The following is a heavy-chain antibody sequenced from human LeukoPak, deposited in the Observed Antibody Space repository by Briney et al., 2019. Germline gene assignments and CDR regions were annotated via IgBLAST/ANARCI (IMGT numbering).Heavy chain of an antibody. CDR3: AKGRDSSSWYGFDY. D-gene: IGHD6-13*01. Sequence: PGGSLRLSCAASGFTFNNYWMHWVRQAPGKGLVWVSRISKDGSTTNYADSVKGRFTISRDNSKNTLYLQMNSLRAEDTAVYYCAKGRDSSSWYGFDYWGQGTLVTVSS. CDR2: ISKDGSTT. CDR1: GFTFNNYW. J-gene: IGHJ4*02. V-gene: IGHV3-74*01.